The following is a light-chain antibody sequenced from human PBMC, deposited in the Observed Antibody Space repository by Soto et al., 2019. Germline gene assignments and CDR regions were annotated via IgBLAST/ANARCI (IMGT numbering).Light chain of an antibody. Sequence: DRQIPPSTSTRSSSVVDIVPINLRASQSISTRLAWYQQTPGKEPKLLIYDASSLESGVPSRFSGSASGTEFTLTISSLQPDDFETYYCKQYNSYSKVGKGTKGDLK. CDR3: KQYNSYSK. CDR1: QSISTR. J-gene: IGKJ1*01. CDR2: DAS. V-gene: IGKV1-5*01.